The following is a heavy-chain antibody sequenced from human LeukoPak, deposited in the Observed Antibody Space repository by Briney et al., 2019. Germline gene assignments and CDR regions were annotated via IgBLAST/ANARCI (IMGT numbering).Heavy chain of an antibody. J-gene: IGHJ5*02. CDR1: GFTFSSYG. CDR3: AKAPSSARGPFDP. Sequence: PGGSLRLSCAASGFTFSSYGMHWVRQAPGKGLEWVAFIRYDGSNKYYADSVKGRFTISRDNSKNTLYLQMNSLRAEDTAVYYCAKAPSSARGPFDPWGQGTLVTVSS. CDR2: IRYDGSNK. V-gene: IGHV3-30*02.